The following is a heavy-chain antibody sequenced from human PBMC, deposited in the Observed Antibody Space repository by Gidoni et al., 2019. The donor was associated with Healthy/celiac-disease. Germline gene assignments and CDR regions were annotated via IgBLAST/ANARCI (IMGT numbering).Heavy chain of an antibody. Sequence: EVQLVESGGGLVKPGGSRRLSCPASGFPFSTAWKSWVRQAPGKGLEWVGRIKSKTDGGTTDYAAPVKGRFTISRDDSKNTLYLQMNSLKTDDTAVYYCTTDRAQLWYWGVYYGMDVWGQGTTVTVSS. J-gene: IGHJ6*02. V-gene: IGHV3-15*01. D-gene: IGHD5-18*01. CDR2: IKSKTDGGTT. CDR1: GFPFSTAW. CDR3: TTDRAQLWYWGVYYGMDV.